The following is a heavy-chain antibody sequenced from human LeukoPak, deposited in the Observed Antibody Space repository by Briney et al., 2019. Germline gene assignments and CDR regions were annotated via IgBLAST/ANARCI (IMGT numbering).Heavy chain of an antibody. Sequence: ASVKVSCKASGYTFTGYYMHWVRQAPGQGLEWMGWINPNSGGTNYAQKFQGRVTMTSDTSTNTAYMDLSSLRSEDTAVYYCARGASSGYYTFDYWGQGTLVIVSS. CDR2: INPNSGGT. CDR3: ARGASSGYYTFDY. V-gene: IGHV1-2*02. J-gene: IGHJ4*02. CDR1: GYTFTGYY. D-gene: IGHD3-22*01.